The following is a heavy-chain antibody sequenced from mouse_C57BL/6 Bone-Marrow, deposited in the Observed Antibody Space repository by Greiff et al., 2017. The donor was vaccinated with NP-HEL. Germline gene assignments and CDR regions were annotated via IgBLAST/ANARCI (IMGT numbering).Heavy chain of an antibody. D-gene: IGHD2-4*01. J-gene: IGHJ2*01. CDR1: GYTFTSYW. CDR2: INPSNGGT. V-gene: IGHV1-53*01. Sequence: QVQLQQPGTELVKPGASVKLSCKASGYTFTSYWMHWVKQRPGQGLEWIGNINPSNGGTNYNEKFKTKATLTVDKSSSTAYMQLSSLTSEDSAVYYCARQGYDYDTTYFDYWGQGTTLTVSS. CDR3: ARQGYDYDTTYFDY.